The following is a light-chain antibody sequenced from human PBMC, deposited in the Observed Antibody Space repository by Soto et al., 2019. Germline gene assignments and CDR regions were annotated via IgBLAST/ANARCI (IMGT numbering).Light chain of an antibody. V-gene: IGLV2-23*01. CDR2: EGT. CDR3: CSYVGSNTLV. Sequence: QSALTQPASVSGSPGQSITLSCTGISSDVGNYNLVSWYQQHPGKAPKLMIYEGTKRPSGVSNRFSGSKSGNTASLTISGLQAEDEADYYCCSYVGSNTLVFGGGTKLTVL. J-gene: IGLJ2*01. CDR1: SSDVGNYNL.